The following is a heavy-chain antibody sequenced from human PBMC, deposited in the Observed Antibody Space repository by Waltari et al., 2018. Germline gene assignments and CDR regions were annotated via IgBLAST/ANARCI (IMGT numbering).Heavy chain of an antibody. Sequence: QVQLVQSGAEVKKPGSSVKVSCKASGGTFSGHANSWGRPAPGQGLEWMGGIIPIFGTANYAQKFQGRVTITADESTSTAYMELSSLRSEDTAVYYCARDDSSGYYSGYFDYWGQGTLVTVSS. CDR3: ARDDSSGYYSGYFDY. D-gene: IGHD3-22*01. CDR2: IIPIFGTA. CDR1: GGTFSGHA. J-gene: IGHJ4*02. V-gene: IGHV1-69*12.